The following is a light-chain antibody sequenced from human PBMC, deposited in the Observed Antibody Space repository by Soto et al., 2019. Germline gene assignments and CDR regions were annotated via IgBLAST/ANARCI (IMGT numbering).Light chain of an antibody. Sequence: QSALTQPPSVSATPGQKVTISCSGSDSNLGRNYVSWYQQLPGTAPRLLIYDNVYRFSGIPARFSASKSGTSATLGIAGLQPGDEGDYYCGSWDNNLRAYAFGTGTKVAVL. CDR2: DNV. CDR3: GSWDNNLRAYA. V-gene: IGLV1-51*01. CDR1: DSNLGRNY. J-gene: IGLJ1*01.